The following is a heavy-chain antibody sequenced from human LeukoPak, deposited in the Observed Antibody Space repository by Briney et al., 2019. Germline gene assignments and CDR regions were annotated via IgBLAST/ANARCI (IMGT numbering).Heavy chain of an antibody. J-gene: IGHJ4*02. V-gene: IGHV3-7*01. CDR2: LKQDGSVK. CDR1: GFTFTDYW. Sequence: PGGSLRLSCAASGFTFTDYWMTWVRQAPGKGLEWVANLKQDGSVKDYVDSVKGRFTISRDNAQNSLYLQMNSLRAEDTAVYYCARDEPDYWGQGTLVTVSS. CDR3: ARDEPDY.